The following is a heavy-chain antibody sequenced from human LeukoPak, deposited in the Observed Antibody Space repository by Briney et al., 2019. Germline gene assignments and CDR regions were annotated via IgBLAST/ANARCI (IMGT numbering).Heavy chain of an antibody. Sequence: RGESLKISCKGSGXSFTSYWSSWARQMPGKGLEWMGRIDPSDSYTNYSPSFQGHVTISADKSISTAYLQWSSLKASDTAMYYCARLRFDGDCYVTWGQGTLVTVSS. CDR2: IDPSDSYT. D-gene: IGHD2-21*02. CDR3: ARLRFDGDCYVT. CDR1: GXSFTSYW. V-gene: IGHV5-10-1*01. J-gene: IGHJ5*02.